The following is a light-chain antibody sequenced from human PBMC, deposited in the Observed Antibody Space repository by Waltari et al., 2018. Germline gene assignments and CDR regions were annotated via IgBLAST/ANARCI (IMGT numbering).Light chain of an antibody. J-gene: IGLJ2*01. Sequence: QSVLTQPPSASGTPGQRVTISCSGRSSNIGSNYAFWYQQLPGTAPKLLIYRNNQRPSGVPGRFFGSKSGTSASLVISGLRSEDEAYYYCAAWDDSLSGCVVFGGGTKVTVL. CDR3: AAWDDSLSGCVV. CDR1: SSNIGSNY. V-gene: IGLV1-47*01. CDR2: RNN.